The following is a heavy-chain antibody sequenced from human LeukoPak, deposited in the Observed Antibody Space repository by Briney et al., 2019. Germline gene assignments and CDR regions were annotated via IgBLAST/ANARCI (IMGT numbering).Heavy chain of an antibody. CDR3: GLGAVYPTGWFDP. V-gene: IGHV3-74*01. J-gene: IGHJ5*02. D-gene: IGHD5/OR15-5a*01. CDR2: IKGDGSTT. Sequence: GGSLRLSCAASGFTFSNYWMHWVRQAPGKGLVWVSGIKGDGSTTTYADSVKGRFTISRDNARNNLSLQMNSLRADDSAVYSSGLGAVYPTGWFDPWGQGTLVTVSS. CDR1: GFTFSNYW.